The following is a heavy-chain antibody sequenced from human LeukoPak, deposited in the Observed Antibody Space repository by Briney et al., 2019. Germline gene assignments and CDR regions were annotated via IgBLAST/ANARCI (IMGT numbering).Heavy chain of an antibody. CDR1: GGSISSSSYY. Sequence: PSETLSLTCTVSGGSISSSSYYWGWIRQPPGKGLEWIGSIYYSGSTYYNPSLKSRVTISVDTSKNQFSLKLSSVTAADTAVYYCARGHSTDFDYWGQGTLVTVSS. CDR3: ARGHSTDFDY. D-gene: IGHD6-13*01. J-gene: IGHJ4*02. V-gene: IGHV4-39*07. CDR2: IYYSGST.